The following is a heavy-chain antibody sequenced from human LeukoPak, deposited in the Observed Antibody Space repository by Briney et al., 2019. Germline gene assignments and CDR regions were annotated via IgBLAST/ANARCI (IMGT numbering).Heavy chain of an antibody. V-gene: IGHV3-33*01. J-gene: IGHJ4*02. CDR3: ATDRGGAPFDY. CDR1: GFTFSRYG. D-gene: IGHD3-10*01. Sequence: PGGSLRLSCATSGFTFSRYGMHWVRQAPGKGLEWVAVIWSDENKKYYADSVKGRFTISRYNSKNTLYLQMNSLRAEDTAVYYCATDRGGAPFDYWGQGTLVTVSS. CDR2: IWSDENKK.